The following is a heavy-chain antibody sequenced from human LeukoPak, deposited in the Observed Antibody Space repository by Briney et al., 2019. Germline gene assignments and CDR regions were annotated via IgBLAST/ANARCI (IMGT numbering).Heavy chain of an antibody. D-gene: IGHD3-22*01. CDR3: ARGYYYDSSGYQPPPDY. CDR2: IYHIGST. CDR1: GGSISSYY. Sequence: PSETLSLTCTVSGGSISSYYRTWIRQPPGKGLEWIGYIYHIGSTNYNPSLKSRVTISLDTSKNQFSLRLSSVTAADTAVYYCARGYYYDSSGYQPPPDYWGQGTLVTVSS. J-gene: IGHJ4*02. V-gene: IGHV4-59*12.